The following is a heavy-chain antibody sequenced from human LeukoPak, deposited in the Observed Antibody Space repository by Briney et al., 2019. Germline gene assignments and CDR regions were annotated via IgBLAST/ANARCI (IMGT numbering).Heavy chain of an antibody. CDR3: ARAHLGASHGVSRAFYI. CDR1: GGSISSYY. J-gene: IGHJ3*02. Sequence: SETLSLTCTVSGGSISSYYWSWIRQPPGKGLEWIGYIYYSGSTNYNPSLKSRVTISVDTSKNQFSLKLSSVTAADTAVYYCARAHLGASHGVSRAFYIWGQGTMVTVSS. V-gene: IGHV4-59*01. D-gene: IGHD3-10*01. CDR2: IYYSGST.